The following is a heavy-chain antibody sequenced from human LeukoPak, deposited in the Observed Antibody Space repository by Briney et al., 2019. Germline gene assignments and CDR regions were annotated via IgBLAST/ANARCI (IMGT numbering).Heavy chain of an antibody. J-gene: IGHJ4*02. Sequence: GGSLRLSCLGSDFIFTKYWMTWVRQAPGKGLEWVANIREDGNKDNYIDSVKGRFTISRDNAKNSLYLQMNSLRAEDTAVYYCARTPHYYDSSGYNYWGQGTLVTVSS. V-gene: IGHV3-7*01. CDR3: ARTPHYYDSSGYNY. CDR1: DFIFTKYW. D-gene: IGHD3-22*01. CDR2: IREDGNKD.